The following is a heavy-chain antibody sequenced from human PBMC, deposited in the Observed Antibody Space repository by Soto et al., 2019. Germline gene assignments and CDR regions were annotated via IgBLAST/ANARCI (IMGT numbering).Heavy chain of an antibody. Sequence: SETLSLTCTVSGGSISSYYWSWIRQPPGKGLGWIGYIYYSGSTNYNPSLKSRVTISVDTSKNQFSLKLSSVTAADTAVYYCARDIYSSSWYYWFDPWGQGTLVTVSS. CDR3: ARDIYSSSWYYWFDP. V-gene: IGHV4-59*12. D-gene: IGHD6-13*01. CDR1: GGSISSYY. CDR2: IYYSGST. J-gene: IGHJ5*02.